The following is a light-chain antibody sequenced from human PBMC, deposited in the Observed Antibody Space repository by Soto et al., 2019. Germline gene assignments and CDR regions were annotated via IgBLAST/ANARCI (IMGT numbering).Light chain of an antibody. Sequence: QSVLTQPPSASGSPGQSVTISCTGGSSDVGGYNYISWYHQHPGKAPKLMIYEVTKRPSGVPDRFSGSKSGNTASLTVSGLQAEDEADYYCSSYAGSNIYVFGTGTKLTVL. V-gene: IGLV2-8*01. CDR1: SSDVGGYNY. CDR2: EVT. CDR3: SSYAGSNIYV. J-gene: IGLJ1*01.